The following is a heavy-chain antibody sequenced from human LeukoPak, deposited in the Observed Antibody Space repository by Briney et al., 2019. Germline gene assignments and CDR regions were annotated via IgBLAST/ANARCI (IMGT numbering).Heavy chain of an antibody. Sequence: PSETLSLTCTVSGGPISSYYWSWIRQPPGKGLEWIGYISYSGSTNYNPSLKSRVTISVDTSKNQFSLKLSSVTAADTAVYYCARAIVGATTFDYWGQGTLVTVSS. CDR3: ARAIVGATTFDY. CDR2: ISYSGST. J-gene: IGHJ4*02. D-gene: IGHD1-26*01. CDR1: GGPISSYY. V-gene: IGHV4-59*01.